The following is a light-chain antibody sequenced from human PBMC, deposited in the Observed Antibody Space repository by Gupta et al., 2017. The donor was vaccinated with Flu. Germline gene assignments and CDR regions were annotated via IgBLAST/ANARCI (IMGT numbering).Light chain of an antibody. CDR2: RNN. CDR1: SSNIGSNY. V-gene: IGLV1-47*01. CDR3: AQCDDSLGGRWV. Sequence: QSVVTQAPSAPAPPGQTVTVSCPGGSSNIGSNYVDCYHQLPATAPTLLLLRNNRRRYAVPARFSGSKSGTSAAQVISALRHADEADYYYAQCDDSLGGRWVFGGGTKLTVL. J-gene: IGLJ3*02.